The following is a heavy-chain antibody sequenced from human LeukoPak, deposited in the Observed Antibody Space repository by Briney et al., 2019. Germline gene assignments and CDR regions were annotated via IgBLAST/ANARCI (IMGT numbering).Heavy chain of an antibody. V-gene: IGHV4-39*01. CDR3: ARQIPMYTSNWNWYFDL. J-gene: IGHJ2*01. CDR2: VYYSGST. D-gene: IGHD1-20*01. CDR1: GGSISSSSYY. Sequence: PSETLSLTCTVSGGSISSSSYYWAWLRQPPGTGLEWLGNVYYSGSTYYNTSLKSRVTISVDTSKNQFSLKLSSVTAADTAVYYCARQIPMYTSNWNWYFDLWGRGALVTVSS.